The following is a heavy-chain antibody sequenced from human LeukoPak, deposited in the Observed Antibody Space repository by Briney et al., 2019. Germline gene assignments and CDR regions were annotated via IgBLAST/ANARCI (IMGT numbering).Heavy chain of an antibody. CDR1: GFTFSDYY. CDR2: IYSGGST. CDR3: ARDKYCSSTSCRPGGYYYGMDV. D-gene: IGHD2-2*01. Sequence: PGGSLRLSCAASGFTFSDYYMSWVRQAPGKGLEWVSVIYSGGSTYYADSVKGRFTISRDNSKNTLYLQMNSLRAEDTAVYYCARDKYCSSTSCRPGGYYYGMDVWGQGTTVTVSS. J-gene: IGHJ6*02. V-gene: IGHV3-66*01.